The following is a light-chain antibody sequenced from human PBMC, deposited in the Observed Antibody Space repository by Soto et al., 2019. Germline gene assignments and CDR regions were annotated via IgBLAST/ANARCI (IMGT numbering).Light chain of an antibody. J-gene: IGKJ1*01. CDR1: QSISTY. CDR3: QQSYSTPPT. Sequence: DIQMTQSPSSLSASVGGRDTITCRASQSISTYLNWYQQTPGKAPKLLIYAASSLQSGVPSRFSGSGSGTDFTLTISSLHPEDSATYYCQQSYSTPPTFGQGTKVDIK. CDR2: AAS. V-gene: IGKV1-39*01.